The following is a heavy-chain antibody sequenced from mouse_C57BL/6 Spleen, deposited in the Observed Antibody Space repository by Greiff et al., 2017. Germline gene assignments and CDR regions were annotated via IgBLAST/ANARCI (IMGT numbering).Heavy chain of an antibody. Sequence: QVQLQQPGAELVRPGSSVKLSCKASGYTFTSYWMHWVKQRPIQGLEWIGNIDPSDSDTHYNQKFKDKATLTVDKSSIAAYMQLSSLTSEDSAVYSCATATVGYYFDCWGKGTTHTVAS. CDR2: IDPSDSDT. V-gene: IGHV1-52*01. J-gene: IGHJ2*01. CDR1: GYTFTSYW. CDR3: ATATVGYYFDC. D-gene: IGHD1-1*01.